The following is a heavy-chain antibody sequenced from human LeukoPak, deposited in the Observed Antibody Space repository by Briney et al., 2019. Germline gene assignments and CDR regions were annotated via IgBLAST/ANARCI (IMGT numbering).Heavy chain of an antibody. D-gene: IGHD3-3*01. CDR1: GFTFSTCG. Sequence: QSGGSLRLSCAASGFTFSTCGMHWVRQAPGKGLEWVAVIWYDGSNQYYADSVKGRFTISRDNAKNSLYLQMNSLRAEDTAVYYCARDESLGDLWSGYFDALDIWGQGTMVTVSS. CDR3: ARDESLGDLWSGYFDALDI. V-gene: IGHV3-33*01. J-gene: IGHJ3*02. CDR2: IWYDGSNQ.